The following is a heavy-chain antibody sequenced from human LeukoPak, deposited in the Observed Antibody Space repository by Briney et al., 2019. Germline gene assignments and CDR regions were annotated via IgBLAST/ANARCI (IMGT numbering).Heavy chain of an antibody. CDR3: AKGAITIFGVVIISENWFDT. Sequence: GGSLRLSCAASGFTFDDYAMHWVRQAPGKGLEWVSGISWNSGSIGYADSVKGRFTISRDNAKNSLYLQMNSLRAEDMALYYCAKGAITIFGVVIISENWFDTWGQGTLVTVSS. CDR1: GFTFDDYA. J-gene: IGHJ5*02. CDR2: ISWNSGSI. V-gene: IGHV3-9*03. D-gene: IGHD3-3*01.